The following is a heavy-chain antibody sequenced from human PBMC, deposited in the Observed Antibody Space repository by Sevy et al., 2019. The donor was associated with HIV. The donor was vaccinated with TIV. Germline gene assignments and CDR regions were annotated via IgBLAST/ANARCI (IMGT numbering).Heavy chain of an antibody. V-gene: IGHV4-59*01. CDR3: ARDLGITKIRGIYNYYGMDV. D-gene: IGHD3-10*01. CDR1: GGSINDYF. J-gene: IGHJ6*02. CDR2: ISYSGNT. Sequence: SETLSLTCTVSGGSINDYFWSWIRQSPGEGLEWIGYISYSGNTNYNPSLKSRVTISVDTSRNQFSLELNSVTAADTAVYYCARDLGITKIRGIYNYYGMDVWGQGTTVTVSS.